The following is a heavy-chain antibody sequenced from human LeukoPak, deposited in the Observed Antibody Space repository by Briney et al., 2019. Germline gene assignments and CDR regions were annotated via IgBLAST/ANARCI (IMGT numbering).Heavy chain of an antibody. D-gene: IGHD4-17*01. CDR2: IIPIFGTA. V-gene: IGHV1-69*13. J-gene: IGHJ6*03. Sequence: ASVKVSCKASGGTFSSYAISWVRQAPGQGLEWMGGIIPIFGTANYAQKFQGRVTITADESTSTAYMELSSLRSEDTAVYYCARVFPAMTTVTTFVYYYYMDVWGKGTTVTISS. CDR3: ARVFPAMTTVTTFVYYYYMDV. CDR1: GGTFSSYA.